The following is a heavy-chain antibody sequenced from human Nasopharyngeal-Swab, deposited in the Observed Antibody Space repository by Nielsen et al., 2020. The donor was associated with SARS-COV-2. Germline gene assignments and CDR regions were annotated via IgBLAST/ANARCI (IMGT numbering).Heavy chain of an antibody. Sequence: RQAPGKGLEWIGYIHNSVSTKYNPSVKSRVSISVETSKNQFPLTLSSVTAADTAMYYCARGRGYCSGANCFSPFYYYGLDVWGQGTTVTVSS. V-gene: IGHV4-59*01. J-gene: IGHJ6*02. CDR2: IHNSVST. CDR3: ARGRGYCSGANCFSPFYYYGLDV. D-gene: IGHD2-15*01.